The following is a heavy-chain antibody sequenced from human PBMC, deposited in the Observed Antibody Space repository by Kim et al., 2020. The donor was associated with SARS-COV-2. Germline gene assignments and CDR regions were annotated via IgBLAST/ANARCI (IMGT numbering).Heavy chain of an antibody. D-gene: IGHD1-26*01. V-gene: IGHV3-30*18. CDR2: ISYDGSNK. CDR1: GFTFSSYG. CDR3: AKGLIVGATGSAFDI. J-gene: IGHJ3*02. Sequence: GGSLRLSCAASGFTFSSYGMRWVRQAPGKGLEWVAVISYDGSNKYYADSVKGRFTISRDNSKNTLYLQMNSLRAEDTAVYYCAKGLIVGATGSAFDIWDQGTMVTVSS.